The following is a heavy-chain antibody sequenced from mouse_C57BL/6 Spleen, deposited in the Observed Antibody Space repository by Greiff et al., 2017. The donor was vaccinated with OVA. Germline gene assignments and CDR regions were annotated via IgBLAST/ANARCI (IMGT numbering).Heavy chain of an antibody. CDR1: GYSITSGYY. V-gene: IGHV3-6*01. Sequence: EVKLMESGPGLVKPSQSLSLTCSVTGYSITSGYYWNWIRQFPGNKLEWMGYISYDGSNNYNPSLKNRISITRDTSKNQFFLKLNSVTTEDTATYYCAREREVSCDYWGQGTTLTVSS. CDR3: AREREVSCDY. J-gene: IGHJ2*01. CDR2: ISYDGSN.